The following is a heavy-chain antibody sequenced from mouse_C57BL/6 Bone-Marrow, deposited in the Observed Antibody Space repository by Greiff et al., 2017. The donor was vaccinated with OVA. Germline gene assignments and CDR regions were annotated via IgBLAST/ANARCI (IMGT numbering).Heavy chain of an antibody. V-gene: IGHV5-6*01. CDR1: GFTFSSYG. CDR2: ISSGGSYT. D-gene: IGHD1-1*01. Sequence: DVHLVESGGDLVKPGGSLKLSCAASGFTFSSYGMSWVRQTPDKRLEWVATISSGGSYTYYPDSVKGRFTISRDNAKNTLYLQMSSLKSEDTAMYYCARGYGSSPWCAYWGQGTLVTVSA. CDR3: ARGYGSSPWCAY. J-gene: IGHJ3*01.